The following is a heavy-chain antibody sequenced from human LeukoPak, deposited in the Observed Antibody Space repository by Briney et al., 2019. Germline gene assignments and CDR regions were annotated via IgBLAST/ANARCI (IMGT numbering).Heavy chain of an antibody. Sequence: SQTLSLTCALSGDSLSSNSVTWDWDRQSPSRGLEWLGRTYYRSTWYNDYAVSVRGRITVNPDTSKNQFSLHLNSVTPEDTAVYYCARRLTQYDCFDPWGQGILVTVSS. D-gene: IGHD2-2*01. V-gene: IGHV6-1*01. J-gene: IGHJ5*02. CDR1: GDSLSSNSVT. CDR2: TYYRSTWYN. CDR3: ARRLTQYDCFDP.